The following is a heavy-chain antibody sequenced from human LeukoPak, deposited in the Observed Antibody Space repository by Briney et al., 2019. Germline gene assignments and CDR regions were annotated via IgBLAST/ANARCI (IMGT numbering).Heavy chain of an antibody. Sequence: ASVKVSCKASGYTFTSYGISWVRQAPGQGLEWMGWISAYNGSTNYAQKLQGRVTMTTDTSTSTAYMELRSLRSDDTAVYYCARDYYDFWSGYLSLKNLNYYGMDVWGQGTTVTVSS. V-gene: IGHV1-18*01. CDR2: ISAYNGST. CDR1: GYTFTSYG. J-gene: IGHJ6*02. CDR3: ARDYYDFWSGYLSLKNLNYYGMDV. D-gene: IGHD3-3*01.